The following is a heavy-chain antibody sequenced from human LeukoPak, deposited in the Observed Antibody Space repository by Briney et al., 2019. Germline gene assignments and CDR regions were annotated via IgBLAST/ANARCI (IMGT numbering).Heavy chain of an antibody. CDR2: INPNSGGT. J-gene: IGHJ4*02. V-gene: IGHV1-2*02. D-gene: IGHD6-13*01. Sequence: ASVKVSCKASGYTFTGYYMHWVRQAPGQGLEWMGWINPNSGGTNYAQKFQGRVTMTRDTSISTAYMELSRLRAEDTAVYYCAKSSVSSWNTVDYWGQGTLVTVSS. CDR1: GYTFTGYY. CDR3: AKSSVSSWNTVDY.